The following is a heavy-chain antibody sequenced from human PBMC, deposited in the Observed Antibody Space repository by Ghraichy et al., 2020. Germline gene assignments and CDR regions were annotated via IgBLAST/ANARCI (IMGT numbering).Heavy chain of an antibody. CDR3: ARDLPSDFWPYYYSYYGLDV. CDR2: MNPNSGNT. CDR1: GYTFTSYD. V-gene: IGHV1-8*01. Sequence: ASVKVSCKASGYTFTSYDINWVRQATGQGLEWMGWMNPNSGNTGYAQKFQGRVTMTRNTSISTAYMEMSSLRSEDTAVYYCARDLPSDFWPYYYSYYGLDVCGQRTTFTVSS. D-gene: IGHD3-3*01. J-gene: IGHJ6*02.